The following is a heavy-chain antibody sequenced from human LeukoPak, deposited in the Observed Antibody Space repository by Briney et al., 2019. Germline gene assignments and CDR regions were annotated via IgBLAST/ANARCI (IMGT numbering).Heavy chain of an antibody. CDR1: GFNFDDYA. J-gene: IGHJ6*03. Sequence: GGSLRLSCAASGFNFDDYAMHWVRQAPGKGLEWVSLISWDGGSTYYADSVKGRFTISRDNSKNSLYLQMNNLRAEDTALYYCAKTAFSGSDYDYYMDVWGKGTTVTVSS. CDR2: ISWDGGST. V-gene: IGHV3-43D*03. D-gene: IGHD2-8*02. CDR3: AKTAFSGSDYDYYMDV.